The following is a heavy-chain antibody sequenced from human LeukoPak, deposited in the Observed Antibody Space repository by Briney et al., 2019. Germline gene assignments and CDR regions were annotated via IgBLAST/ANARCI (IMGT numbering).Heavy chain of an antibody. Sequence: GGSLRLSCAASGFSFSDYGMHWVRQAPGKGLEWVSLIWYDGTNKYYVDSVKGRFTISRDNSKNTLYLQMNSLRADDTAVYYCARDRYGIRRDYFDYWGQGILVTVSS. D-gene: IGHD1-14*01. V-gene: IGHV3-33*01. J-gene: IGHJ4*02. CDR2: IWYDGTNK. CDR1: GFSFSDYG. CDR3: ARDRYGIRRDYFDY.